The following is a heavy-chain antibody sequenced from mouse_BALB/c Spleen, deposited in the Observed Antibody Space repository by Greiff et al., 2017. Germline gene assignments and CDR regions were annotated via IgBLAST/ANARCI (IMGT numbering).Heavy chain of an antibody. CDR3: ARGRDITTVVATRPWFAY. CDR1: GYTFTSYV. CDR2: INPYNDGT. Sequence: EVQLQQSGPELVKPGASVKMSCKASGYTFTSYVMHWVKQKPGQGLEWIGYINPYNDGTKYNEKFKGKATLTSDKSSSTAYMELSSLTSEDSAVYYCARGRDITTVVATRPWFAYWGQGTLVTVSA. V-gene: IGHV1-14*01. J-gene: IGHJ3*01. D-gene: IGHD1-1*01.